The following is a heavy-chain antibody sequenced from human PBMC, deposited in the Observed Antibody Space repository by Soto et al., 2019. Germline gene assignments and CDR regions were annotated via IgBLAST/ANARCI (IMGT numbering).Heavy chain of an antibody. D-gene: IGHD3-10*01. CDR2: INPNSGGT. CDR3: ARGYEVLWFGELLSIDY. CDR1: GYTFTGYY. J-gene: IGHJ4*02. Sequence: ASVKVSCKASGYTFTGYYMHWVRQAPGQGLEWMGWINPNSGGTNYAQKFQGWVTMTRDTSISTAYMELSRLRSDDTAVYYCARGYEVLWFGELLSIDYWGQGTLVTVSS. V-gene: IGHV1-2*04.